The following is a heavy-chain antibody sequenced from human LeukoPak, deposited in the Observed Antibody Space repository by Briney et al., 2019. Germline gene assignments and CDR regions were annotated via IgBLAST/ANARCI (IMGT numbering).Heavy chain of an antibody. J-gene: IGHJ4*02. Sequence: KPSETLSLTCAVYGGSFSGYYWSWIRQPPGKGLEWIGEINHSGSTNYNPSLKSRVTISVDTSKNQFSLKLSSVTAADTAVYYYARGGGGYDFWSGYYNRDYYFDYWGQGTLVTVSS. V-gene: IGHV4-34*01. D-gene: IGHD3-3*01. CDR1: GGSFSGYY. CDR3: ARGGGGYDFWSGYYNRDYYFDY. CDR2: INHSGST.